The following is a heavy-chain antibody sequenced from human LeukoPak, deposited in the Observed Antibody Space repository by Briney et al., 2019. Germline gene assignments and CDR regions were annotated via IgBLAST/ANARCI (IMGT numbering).Heavy chain of an antibody. J-gene: IGHJ3*02. V-gene: IGHV3-30*04. CDR2: ISYDGSNK. CDR3: ARALVGATHAFDI. CDR1: GFTFSSYA. D-gene: IGHD1-26*01. Sequence: GRSLRLSCAASGFTFSSYAMHWVRQAPGKGLEWVAVISYDGSNKYYADSVKGRFTISRDNSKNTLHVQMNSLRAEDTAVYYCARALVGATHAFDIWGQGTMVTVSS.